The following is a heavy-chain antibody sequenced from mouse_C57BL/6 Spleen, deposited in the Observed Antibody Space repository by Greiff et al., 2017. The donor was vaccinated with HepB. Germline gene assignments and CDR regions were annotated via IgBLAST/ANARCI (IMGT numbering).Heavy chain of an antibody. CDR2: ISYDGSN. V-gene: IGHV3-6*01. Sequence: EVKLQESGPGLVKPSQSLSLTCSVTGYSITSGYYWNWIRQFPGNKLEWMGYISYDGSNNYNPSLKNRFSITRDTSKNQFFLKLNSVTTEDTATYYCARGIYYDFAYWGQGTLVTVSA. D-gene: IGHD2-4*01. CDR1: GYSITSGYY. J-gene: IGHJ3*01. CDR3: ARGIYYDFAY.